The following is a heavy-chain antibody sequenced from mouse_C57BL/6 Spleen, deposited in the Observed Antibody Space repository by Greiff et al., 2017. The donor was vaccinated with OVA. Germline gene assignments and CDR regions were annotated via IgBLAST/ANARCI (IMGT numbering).Heavy chain of an antibody. V-gene: IGHV10-1*01. CDR3: VKDNYYDYDVAWFAY. CDR2: IRSKSNNYAT. J-gene: IGHJ3*01. Sequence: EVHLVESGGGLVQPKGSLKLSCAASGFSFNTYAMNWVRQAPGKGLEWVARIRSKSNNYATYYADSVKDRFTISRDDSESMLYLQMNNLKTEDTAMYYCVKDNYYDYDVAWFAYWGQGTLVTVSA. CDR1: GFSFNTYA. D-gene: IGHD2-4*01.